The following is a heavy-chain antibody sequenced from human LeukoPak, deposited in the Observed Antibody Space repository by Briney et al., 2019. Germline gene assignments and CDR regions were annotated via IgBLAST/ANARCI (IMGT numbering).Heavy chain of an antibody. J-gene: IGHJ4*02. V-gene: IGHV4-34*01. CDR2: IDHSGST. D-gene: IGHD3-10*01. CDR3: ARDNPHGYYGSGNPLGY. Sequence: SETLSLTCAVYGGSFSGYYWSWIRQPPGKGLEWIGEIDHSGSTNYNPSLKSRVTISVDTSKNQFSLKLSSVTAADTAVYYCARDNPHGYYGSGNPLGYWGQGTLVTVSS. CDR1: GGSFSGYY.